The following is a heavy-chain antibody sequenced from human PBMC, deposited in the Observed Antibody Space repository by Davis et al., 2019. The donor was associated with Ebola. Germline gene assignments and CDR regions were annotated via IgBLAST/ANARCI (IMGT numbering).Heavy chain of an antibody. V-gene: IGHV3-30*02. J-gene: IGHJ4*02. CDR2: IRYDGTDK. CDR1: GFTFSTYG. D-gene: IGHD2-2*01. CDR3: ARSSYQPDY. Sequence: GESLKISCAASGFTFSTYGMHWVRQAPGKGLEWVSFIRYDGTDKYNADSVKGRFTISRDNSKNTLYLQMNGLRAEDTAVYYCARSSYQPDYWGQGTLVTVSS.